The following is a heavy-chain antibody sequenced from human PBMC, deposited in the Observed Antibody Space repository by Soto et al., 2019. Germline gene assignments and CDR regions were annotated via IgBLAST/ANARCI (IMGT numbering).Heavy chain of an antibody. D-gene: IGHD2-2*01. CDR2: INWNGGST. V-gene: IGHV3-20*02. Sequence: EVQLVESGGGVVRPGGSLRLSFAASGFTFDDYGMSWVRQAPGKGLEWVAGINWNGGSTGYADSVRGRFTISRDNAKNSLYMQRNSLRAEDTGLYHCARSSYYYGMDVWGQGTTVTVSS. CDR1: GFTFDDYG. CDR3: ARSSYYYGMDV. J-gene: IGHJ6*02.